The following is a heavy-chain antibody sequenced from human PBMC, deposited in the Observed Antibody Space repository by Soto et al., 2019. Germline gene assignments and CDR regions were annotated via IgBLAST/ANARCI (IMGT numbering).Heavy chain of an antibody. CDR3: ARRVQLDDYGMDV. CDR2: IYPCDSDT. D-gene: IGHD6-6*01. Sequence: GESLKISCKGSGYSFTSYWIGWVRQMPGKGLDWMGIIYPCDSDTRYSPSFQGQVTISADXXIXXXYXQXXXLXASDTAMYYCARRVQLDDYGMDVWGQGTTVTVSS. CDR1: GYSFTSYW. J-gene: IGHJ6*02. V-gene: IGHV5-51*01.